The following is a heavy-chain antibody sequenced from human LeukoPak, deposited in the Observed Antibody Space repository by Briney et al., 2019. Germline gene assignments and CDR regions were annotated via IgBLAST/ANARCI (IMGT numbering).Heavy chain of an antibody. Sequence: GASVKVSCKASGYTFTSYGISWLRQAPGQGLEWMGWISAYNGNTNYAQKLQGRVTMTTDTSTSTAYMELRSLRSDDTAVYYCARPYYYDSSEPHNWFDPWGQGTLVTVSS. CDR3: ARPYYYDSSEPHNWFDP. V-gene: IGHV1-18*01. CDR2: ISAYNGNT. D-gene: IGHD3-22*01. CDR1: GYTFTSYG. J-gene: IGHJ5*02.